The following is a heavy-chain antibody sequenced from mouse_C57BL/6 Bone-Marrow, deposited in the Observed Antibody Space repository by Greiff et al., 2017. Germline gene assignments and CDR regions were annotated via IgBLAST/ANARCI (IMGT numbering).Heavy chain of an antibody. Sequence: QVQLQQPGAELVRPGSSVKLSCKASGYTFTSYWMDWVKQRPGQGLEWIGNIYPSDSETNYNQQFQDKATLTVDTSSSTASMQLSSVTSEDYACDYCRRCLYSLDYWGQGTTVTVSS. J-gene: IGHJ4*01. CDR3: RRCLYSLDY. CDR2: IYPSDSET. V-gene: IGHV1-61*01. CDR1: GYTFTSYW.